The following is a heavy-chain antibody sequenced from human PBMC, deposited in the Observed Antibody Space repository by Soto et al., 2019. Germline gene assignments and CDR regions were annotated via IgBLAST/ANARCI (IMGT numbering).Heavy chain of an antibody. D-gene: IGHD3-22*01. CDR3: ARVPRNYYDSSGYYLGPRSYYYGMDV. Sequence: GGSLRLSCAASGFAFSNSWMSWVRQAPGKGLEWVSSISSSSSYIYYADSVKGRFTISRDNAKNSLYLQMNSLRAEDTAVYYCARVPRNYYDSSGYYLGPRSYYYGMDVWGQGTTVTVSS. V-gene: IGHV3-21*01. CDR2: ISSSSSYI. CDR1: GFAFSNSW. J-gene: IGHJ6*02.